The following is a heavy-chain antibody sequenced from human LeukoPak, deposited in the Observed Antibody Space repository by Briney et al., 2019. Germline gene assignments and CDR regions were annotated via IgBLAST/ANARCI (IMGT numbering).Heavy chain of an antibody. CDR2: IYYSGST. D-gene: IGHD1-26*01. CDR1: DGSISSYY. V-gene: IGHV4-59*01. J-gene: IGHJ4*02. CDR3: AKDHLYGVGATRLDY. Sequence: PSETLSLTCTVSDGSISSYYWSWIRQPPGKGLEWIGYIYYSGSTNYNPSLKSRVTISVDTSKNQFSLKLSSVTAADTAVYYCAKDHLYGVGATRLDYWGQGTLVTVSS.